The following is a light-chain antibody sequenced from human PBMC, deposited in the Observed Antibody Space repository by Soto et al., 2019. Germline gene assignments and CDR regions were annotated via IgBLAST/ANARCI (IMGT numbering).Light chain of an antibody. CDR2: RAS. V-gene: IGKV3-20*01. CDR3: QQYGDSPQT. J-gene: IGKJ1*01. Sequence: EIVLTQSPATLSLSPGERATLSCRASQSVTSNYLAWYQQKPGQAPRLLIYRASSRATAIPDRFSGSGSGTDFTLTISRLEPEDLAVYHCQQYGDSPQTFGQGTKVEIK. CDR1: QSVTSNY.